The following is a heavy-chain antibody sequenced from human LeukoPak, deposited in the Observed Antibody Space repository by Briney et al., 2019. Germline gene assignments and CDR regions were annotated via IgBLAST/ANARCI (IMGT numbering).Heavy chain of an antibody. Sequence: GGSLRLSCAASGFTFSSYWMSWVRHTPGKGLEWVANIKTDGSEEYYVDSVKGRFTISRDNAKNSLYLQMNSLRAEDTAVYYCARDRPHYYDSSGYSYYFDYWGQGTLVTVSS. V-gene: IGHV3-7*01. J-gene: IGHJ4*02. CDR2: IKTDGSEE. CDR3: ARDRPHYYDSSGYSYYFDY. CDR1: GFTFSSYW. D-gene: IGHD3-22*01.